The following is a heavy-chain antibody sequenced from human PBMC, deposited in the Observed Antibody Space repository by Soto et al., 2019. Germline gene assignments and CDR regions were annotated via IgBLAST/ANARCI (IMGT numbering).Heavy chain of an antibody. Sequence: PSETLSLTCAVSGFSISTDYYWGWVRQPPGKGLEYIVSMYHSGSTYYNPSLKSRVTISVDTSKNQFSLRLASVTAADTAVYYCARLFNWNYKGPFSFWGQGILVTVSS. CDR2: MYHSGST. CDR3: ARLFNWNYKGPFSF. V-gene: IGHV4-38-2*01. CDR1: GFSISTDYY. J-gene: IGHJ4*02. D-gene: IGHD1-7*01.